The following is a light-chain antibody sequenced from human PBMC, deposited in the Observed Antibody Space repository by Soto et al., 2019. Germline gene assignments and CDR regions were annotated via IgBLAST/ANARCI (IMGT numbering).Light chain of an antibody. V-gene: IGKV3-15*01. CDR3: QQYNNWPRT. CDR2: GAS. CDR1: QSVSSD. J-gene: IGKJ1*01. Sequence: EIVITQSPAALSWSPVERATLSCRASQSVSSDLAWYHQKPGQAPRLLIYGASTRATGIPARFSGSGSGTEFTLTINSLQSEDFAVYYCQQYNNWPRTFGQGTKVDIK.